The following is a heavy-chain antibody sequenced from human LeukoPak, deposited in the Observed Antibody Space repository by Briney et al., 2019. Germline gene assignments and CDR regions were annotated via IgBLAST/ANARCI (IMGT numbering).Heavy chain of an antibody. Sequence: ASVKVSCKASGGTFSSYAISWVRQAPGRGLEWMGGIIPIFGTANYAQKFQGRVTITADESTSTAYMELSSLRSEDTAVYYCARVREPAYSYDYWGQGTLVTVSS. J-gene: IGHJ4*02. D-gene: IGHD5-18*01. CDR2: IIPIFGTA. CDR3: ARVREPAYSYDY. V-gene: IGHV1-69*13. CDR1: GGTFSSYA.